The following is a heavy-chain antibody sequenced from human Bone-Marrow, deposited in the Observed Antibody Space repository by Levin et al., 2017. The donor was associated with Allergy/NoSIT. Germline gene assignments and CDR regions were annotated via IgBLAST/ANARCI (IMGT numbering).Heavy chain of an antibody. Sequence: GGSLRLSCAASGFSFTNVWMTWVRQAPGKGLEWVGRIKSETDGGTIDYAAPVKGRFTISRDDSRSTLYLQMNSLKTEDTAVYYCTTEVWARSIRDDYWGQGTLVTVSS. J-gene: IGHJ4*02. D-gene: IGHD2-21*01. CDR1: GFSFTNVW. CDR2: IKSETDGGTI. CDR3: TTEVWARSIRDDY. V-gene: IGHV3-15*01.